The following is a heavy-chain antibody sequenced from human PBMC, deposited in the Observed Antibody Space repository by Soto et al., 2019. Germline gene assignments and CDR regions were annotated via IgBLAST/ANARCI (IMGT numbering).Heavy chain of an antibody. CDR3: ARGSGPAYYYGSGSSNWFDP. CDR2: INHSGST. Sequence: SETLSLTCAVYGGSFSGYYWSWIRQPPGKGLEWIGEINHSGSTNYNPSLKSRVTISVDTSKNQFSLKLRSVTAADTAVYYCARGSGPAYYYGSGSSNWFDPWGQGTLVTVSS. D-gene: IGHD3-10*01. V-gene: IGHV4-34*01. J-gene: IGHJ5*02. CDR1: GGSFSGYY.